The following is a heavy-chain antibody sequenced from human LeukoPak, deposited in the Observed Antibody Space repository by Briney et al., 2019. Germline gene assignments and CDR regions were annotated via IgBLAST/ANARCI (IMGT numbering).Heavy chain of an antibody. CDR1: GYTFTSYY. D-gene: IGHD6-13*01. V-gene: IGHV1-46*01. CDR3: ARDRYSSSWYVPDDY. CDR2: INPSGGST. J-gene: IGHJ4*02. Sequence: GASVKVSCKASGYTFTSYYMHWVRQAPGQGLEWMGIINPSGGSTSYAQKFQGRVTMTRDTSISTAYMELSRLRSDDTAVYYCARDRYSSSWYVPDDYWGQGTLVTVSS.